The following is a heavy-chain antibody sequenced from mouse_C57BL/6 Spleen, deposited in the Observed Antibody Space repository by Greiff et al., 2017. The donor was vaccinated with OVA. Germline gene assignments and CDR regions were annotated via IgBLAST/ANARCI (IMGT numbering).Heavy chain of an antibody. J-gene: IGHJ3*01. V-gene: IGHV5-9-1*02. CDR1: GFTFSSYA. CDR2: ISSGGDYI. D-gene: IGHD2-4*01. CDR3: TRDHYDYGGVFAY. Sequence: VQLKQSGEGLVKPGGSLKLSCAASGFTFSSYAMSWVRQTPEKRLEWVAYISSGGDYIYYADTVKGRFTISRDNARNTLYLQMSSLKSEDTAMYYCTRDHYDYGGVFAYWGQGTLVTVSA.